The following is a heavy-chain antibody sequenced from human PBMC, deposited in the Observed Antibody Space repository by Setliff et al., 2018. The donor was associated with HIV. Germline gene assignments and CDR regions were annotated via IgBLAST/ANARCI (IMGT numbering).Heavy chain of an antibody. D-gene: IGHD2-15*01. CDR3: ARGGAIGVSVGAT. Sequence: GGSLRLSCVAPGFSVSDYWMIWVRQAPGKGLEWLANINQDGSEQNSADSLKGRFSVSKDNAKTSLSLQMNSLRAEDTAVYYCARGGAIGVSVGATWGQGTLVTVSS. J-gene: IGHJ5*02. CDR1: GFSVSDYW. V-gene: IGHV3-7*04. CDR2: INQDGSEQ.